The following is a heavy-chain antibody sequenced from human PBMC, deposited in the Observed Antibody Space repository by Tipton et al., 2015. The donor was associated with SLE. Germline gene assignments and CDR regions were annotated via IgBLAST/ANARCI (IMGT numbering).Heavy chain of an antibody. Sequence: TLSLTCTVSGGSISSTDYHWGWIRQPPGRGLEWIGSFFYSGSTHYNPSLKSQFTISEDVSKNQFSQMLTSATAADSAVYYCARETGDPFEWGQGTLVTVSS. D-gene: IGHD1-1*01. V-gene: IGHV4-39*02. CDR1: GGSISSTDYH. CDR2: FFYSGST. CDR3: ARETGDPFE. J-gene: IGHJ4*02.